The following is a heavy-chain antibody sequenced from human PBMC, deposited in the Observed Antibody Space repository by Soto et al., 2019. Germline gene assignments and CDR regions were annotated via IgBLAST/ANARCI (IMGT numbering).Heavy chain of an antibody. CDR3: ARMAGKGDYGMDV. CDR1: GFTFSSYS. V-gene: IGHV3-21*01. J-gene: IGHJ6*02. CDR2: ISSSSSYI. Sequence: GGSLRLSCAASGFTFSSYSMNWVRQAPGKGLEWVSSISSSSSYIYYADSVKGRFTISRDNAKNSLYLQMNSLRAEDTAVYYCARMAGKGDYGMDVWGQGTTVTVSS.